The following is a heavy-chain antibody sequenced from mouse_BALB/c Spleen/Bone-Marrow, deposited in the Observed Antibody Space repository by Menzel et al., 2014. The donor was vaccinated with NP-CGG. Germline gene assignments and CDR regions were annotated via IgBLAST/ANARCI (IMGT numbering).Heavy chain of an antibody. CDR2: IDPANGNT. Sequence: EVKLQESGAELVKPGASVKLSCTASGFNIKDTYMHWVKQRPEQGLEWTGRIDPANGNTIYDPKFQGKATITADTSSNTAYLQLSSLTSEDTAVYYCAFYYYGSSLFAYWGQGTLVTVSA. J-gene: IGHJ3*01. V-gene: IGHV14-3*02. D-gene: IGHD1-1*01. CDR3: AFYYYGSSLFAY. CDR1: GFNIKDTY.